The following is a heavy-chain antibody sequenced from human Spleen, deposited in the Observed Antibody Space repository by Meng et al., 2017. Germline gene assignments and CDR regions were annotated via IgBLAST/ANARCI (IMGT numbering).Heavy chain of an antibody. CDR2: IDTKTGSP. V-gene: IGHV7-4-1*02. Sequence: QVRLGQARVEFKHPGASVKVSCKASGYTLTRYAINWLRQAPGQGLEWMGWIDTKTGSPRYAQGFKGRLVFSSDTSVSTAYLEISGLKADDTAVYYCTRDGYSDCSRTSCFDYWGQGTLVTVSS. CDR3: TRDGYSDCSRTSCFDY. CDR1: GYTLTRYA. D-gene: IGHD2-2*01. J-gene: IGHJ4*02.